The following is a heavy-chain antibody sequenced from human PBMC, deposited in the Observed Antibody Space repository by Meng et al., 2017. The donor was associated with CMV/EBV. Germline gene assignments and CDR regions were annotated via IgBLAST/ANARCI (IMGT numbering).Heavy chain of an antibody. J-gene: IGHJ5*02. CDR3: ARQTSSYYDFWSGFNWFDP. Sequence: AETLSLTCTVSGGSFSSGSYYWSWIRQPPGKGLEWIGYIYYSGSTNYNPSLKSRVTISVDTSKNQFSLKLSSVTAADTAVYYCARQTSSYYDFWSGFNWFDPWGQGTLVTVSS. CDR2: IYYSGST. D-gene: IGHD3-3*01. CDR1: GGSFSSGSYY. V-gene: IGHV4-61*01.